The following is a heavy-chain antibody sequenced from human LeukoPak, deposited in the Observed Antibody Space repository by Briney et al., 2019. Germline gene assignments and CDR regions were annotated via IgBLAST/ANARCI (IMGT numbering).Heavy chain of an antibody. J-gene: IGHJ3*02. CDR2: ISGSGGST. Sequence: GGSLRLXCAASGFTFSSYAMSWVRQAPGKGLEWVSAISGSGGSTYYADSVKGRFTISRDNSKDTLYLQMNSLRAEDTAVYYCAQGRWGSYHLWDAFDIWGQGTMVTVSS. D-gene: IGHD3-16*01. CDR1: GFTFSSYA. V-gene: IGHV3-23*01. CDR3: AQGRWGSYHLWDAFDI.